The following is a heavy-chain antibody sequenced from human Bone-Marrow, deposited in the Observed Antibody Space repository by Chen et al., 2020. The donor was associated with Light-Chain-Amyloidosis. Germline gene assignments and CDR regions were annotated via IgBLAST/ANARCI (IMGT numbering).Heavy chain of an antibody. CDR2: IGQHGSEK. J-gene: IGHJ4*02. V-gene: IGHV3-7*01. D-gene: IGHD3-22*01. CDR1: GFTFASYW. Sequence: EVQLVESGGGLVQPGGSLRLSCAASGFTFASYWMTWARQAPGKGLEWVANIGQHGSEKFYVASVKGRVTISRDNSKNTLYLQMNSLRAEDTAVYYCAKIYYDSSGYYFDYWGQGTLVTVSS. CDR3: AKIYYDSSGYYFDY.